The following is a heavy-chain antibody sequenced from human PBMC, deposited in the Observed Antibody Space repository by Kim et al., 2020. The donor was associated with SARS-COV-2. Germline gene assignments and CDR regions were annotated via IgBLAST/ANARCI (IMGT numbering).Heavy chain of an antibody. D-gene: IGHD3-9*01. V-gene: IGHV4-31*03. CDR3: ARASRIFGMDV. CDR1: GGSISSGGYS. J-gene: IGHJ6*02. Sequence: SETLSLTCTVSGGSISSGGYSWTWIRQHPVKGLEWIGYFYYSGRTDYNPYLKSRVTISLDTSKNQFSLRLSSVTAADTDVYYCARASRIFGMDVWGQGTTVTVSS. CDR2: FYYSGRT.